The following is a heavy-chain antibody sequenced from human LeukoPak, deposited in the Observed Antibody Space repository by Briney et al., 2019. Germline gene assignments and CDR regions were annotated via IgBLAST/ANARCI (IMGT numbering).Heavy chain of an antibody. Sequence: GGSLRLSCAASGFTFSNYAMSWVRQAPGKGLEWVSAISGSGGSTYYADSVKGRFTISRDNSKNTLYLQMNSLRAEDTAVYYCAKDMEDIVVVPAAVGGAFDIWGQGTMVTVSS. D-gene: IGHD2-2*01. V-gene: IGHV3-23*01. CDR3: AKDMEDIVVVPAAVGGAFDI. CDR2: ISGSGGST. J-gene: IGHJ3*02. CDR1: GFTFSNYA.